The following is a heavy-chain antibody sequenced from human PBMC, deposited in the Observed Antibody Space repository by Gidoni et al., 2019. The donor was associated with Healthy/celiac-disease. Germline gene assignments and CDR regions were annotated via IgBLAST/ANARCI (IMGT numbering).Heavy chain of an antibody. V-gene: IGHV3-53*01. D-gene: IGHD1-1*01. CDR1: GFTVSSNY. CDR2: IYSGGST. J-gene: IGHJ6*02. CDR3: ARSNWPSGYYYYGMDV. Sequence: EVQLVESGGGLIPPGGSLSLSCAASGFTVSSNYMSWVRQAPGKGLEWVSVIYSGGSTYYADSVKGRFTISRDNSKNTLYLQMNSLRAEDTAVYYCARSNWPSGYYYYGMDVWGQGTTVTVSS.